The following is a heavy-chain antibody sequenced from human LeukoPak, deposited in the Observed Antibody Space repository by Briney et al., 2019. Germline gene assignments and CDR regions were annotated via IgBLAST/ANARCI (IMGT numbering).Heavy chain of an antibody. J-gene: IGHJ6*02. CDR2: IYYSGST. Sequence: KPSETLSLTCTVSGGSISSYYWSWIRQPPGKGLEWIGYIYYSGSTNYNPSLKSRVTISVDTSKNQFSLKLSSVTAADTAVYYCARDSRYYDSSRGMDVWGQGTTVTVSS. V-gene: IGHV4-59*12. D-gene: IGHD3-22*01. CDR3: ARDSRYYDSSRGMDV. CDR1: GGSISSYY.